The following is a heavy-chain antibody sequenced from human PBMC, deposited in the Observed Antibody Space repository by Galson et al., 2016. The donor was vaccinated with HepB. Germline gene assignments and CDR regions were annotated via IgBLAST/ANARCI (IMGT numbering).Heavy chain of an antibody. V-gene: IGHV4/OR15-8*01. CDR2: TYHSGST. CDR1: GASITSTSW. J-gene: IGHJ4*02. Sequence: SETLSLTCGVSGASITSTSWWSWVRQPPGRGLEWIGETYHSGSTNYNPSLTSRVAISADKSNNQLSLKLTSVTAAGTAVYYCLKNGYYSLDHWGQGALVTVSS. CDR3: LKNGYYSLDH. D-gene: IGHD3-3*01.